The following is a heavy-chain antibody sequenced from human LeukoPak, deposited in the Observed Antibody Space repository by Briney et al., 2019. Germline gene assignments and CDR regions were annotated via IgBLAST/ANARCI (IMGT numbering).Heavy chain of an antibody. V-gene: IGHV1-69*01. D-gene: IGHD6-13*01. CDR1: GGAFSSYA. Sequence: SVKVSCKASGGAFSSYAISWVRQAPGQGLEWMGGIIPIFGTANYAQKFQGRVTITADESTSTAYMELSSLRSEDTAVYYCARGGYSSSWTYYYYGMDVWGKGTTVTVSS. CDR3: ARGGYSSSWTYYYYGMDV. CDR2: IIPIFGTA. J-gene: IGHJ6*04.